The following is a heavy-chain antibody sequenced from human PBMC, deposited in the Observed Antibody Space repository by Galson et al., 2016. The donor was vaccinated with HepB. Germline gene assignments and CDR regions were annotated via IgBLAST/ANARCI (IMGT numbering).Heavy chain of an antibody. CDR2: IHYRVST. V-gene: IGHV4-59*12. J-gene: IGHJ4*02. Sequence: SETLSLTCTVSGGSIRSYCWGWIRHSPGGGLEWVGYIHYRVSTIYTPPHQSRATISVDTSKNQFSLRLSSVTAADTAVYYCAGSLGDVHIVAAAFDYWGQGTLVTVSS. CDR1: GGSIRSYC. D-gene: IGHD5-12*01. CDR3: AGSLGDVHIVAAAFDY.